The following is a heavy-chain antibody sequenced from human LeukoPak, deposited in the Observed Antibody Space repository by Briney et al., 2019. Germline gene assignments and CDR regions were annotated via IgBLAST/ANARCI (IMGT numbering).Heavy chain of an antibody. CDR1: GDSISSYY. Sequence: SETLSLTCTVSGDSISSYYWSWIRQSPGKGLEWIGCIYNSGSPNYNPSLKSRVTILLDTSKNQFSLNLTSVTAADTAVYYCARERNDAFDMWGQGTMVTVSS. J-gene: IGHJ3*02. CDR3: ARERNDAFDM. CDR2: IYNSGSP. D-gene: IGHD1-1*01. V-gene: IGHV4-59*01.